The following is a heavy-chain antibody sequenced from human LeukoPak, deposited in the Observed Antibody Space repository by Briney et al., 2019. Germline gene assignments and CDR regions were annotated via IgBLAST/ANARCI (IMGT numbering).Heavy chain of an antibody. CDR3: ARGNRRTKMDV. V-gene: IGHV4-34*01. D-gene: IGHD1-14*01. Sequence: SETLSLTCAVYGGSFSGYYWSWIRQPPGKGLEWIGEINHSGSTNYNPSLKSRVTIPVDTSKNQFSLKLSSVTAADTAVYYCARGNRRTKMDVWGKGTTVTVSS. CDR2: INHSGST. CDR1: GGSFSGYY. J-gene: IGHJ6*04.